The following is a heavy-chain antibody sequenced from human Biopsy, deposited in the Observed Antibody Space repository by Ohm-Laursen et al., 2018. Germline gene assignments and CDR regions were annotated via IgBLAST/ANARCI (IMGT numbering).Heavy chain of an antibody. Sequence: SLRLSCAASDFTFDDYTMSWVRQRPGKGLEWVSGITWNSGHIAYADSVKGRFTISRDNAKNVLWLQMNSLRVDDTAMYYCVKDIRRYFYGMDVWGQGTTVTVS. J-gene: IGHJ6*02. CDR2: ITWNSGHI. CDR1: DFTFDDYT. V-gene: IGHV3-9*01. D-gene: IGHD3-10*01. CDR3: VKDIRRYFYGMDV.